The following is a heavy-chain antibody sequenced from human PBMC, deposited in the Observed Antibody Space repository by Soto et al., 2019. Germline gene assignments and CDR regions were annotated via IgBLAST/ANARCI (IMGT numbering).Heavy chain of an antibody. CDR1: GFTVSGNY. CDR3: ASTRGSYYDY. D-gene: IGHD5-12*01. Sequence: EVPLVETGGGLIQPGGSLRLSCAASGFTVSGNYMSWVRQAPGKGLEWVSVIYNGGGTYYADSVKGRFTIARDNSKNTLYLQMNSLRAEDTAVYYCASTRGSYYDYWGQGTLVTVSS. V-gene: IGHV3-53*02. J-gene: IGHJ4*02. CDR2: IYNGGGT.